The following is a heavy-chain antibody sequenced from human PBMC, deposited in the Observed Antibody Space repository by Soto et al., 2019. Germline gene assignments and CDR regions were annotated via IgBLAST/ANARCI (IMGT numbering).Heavy chain of an antibody. J-gene: IGHJ5*02. CDR3: ARDRAVAGGYNWFYP. CDR2: ISAYNGNT. V-gene: IGHV1-18*01. Sequence: QGLEWMGWISAYNGNTKYAQKLQGRVTMTTDTSTSTADMELRSLRSDDTAVYYCARDRAVAGGYNWFYPWGQGTPVTVSS. D-gene: IGHD6-19*01.